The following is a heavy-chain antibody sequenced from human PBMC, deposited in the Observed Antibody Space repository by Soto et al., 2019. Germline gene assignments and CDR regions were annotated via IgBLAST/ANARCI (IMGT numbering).Heavy chain of an antibody. CDR1: GVSIYSSSYA. D-gene: IGHD1-20*01. CDR2: IYYSGST. V-gene: IGHV4-39*01. CDR3: ALGTISATTFDY. Sequence: SETLSLACTVCGVSIYSSSYAWGWIRQPPGKGLEWIGSIYYSGSTYYRPSLKSRVTISVDTSKNQFSLKLRSVTAADTAVFFCALGTISATTFDYWGQGTLVTVSS. J-gene: IGHJ4*02.